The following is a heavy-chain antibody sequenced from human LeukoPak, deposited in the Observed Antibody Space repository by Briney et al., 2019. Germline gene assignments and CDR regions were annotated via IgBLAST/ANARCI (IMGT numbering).Heavy chain of an antibody. Sequence: SETLSLTCTISVYSINTYYWSWIRQPPGKGLEWIGYTYYSGSTKYNPSLQSRVTISLDTSKKQFSLKLNSVTAADTAVYYCARSEGVYYGSGSSGSYYPHWFDPWGQGILVTVSS. J-gene: IGHJ5*02. D-gene: IGHD3-10*01. CDR2: TYYSGST. V-gene: IGHV4-59*01. CDR1: VYSINTYY. CDR3: ARSEGVYYGSGSSGSYYPHWFDP.